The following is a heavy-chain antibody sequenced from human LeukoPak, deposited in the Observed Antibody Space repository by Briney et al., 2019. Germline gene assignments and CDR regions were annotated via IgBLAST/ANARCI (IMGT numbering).Heavy chain of an antibody. J-gene: IGHJ3*02. V-gene: IGHV1-69*06. CDR3: AKGGGPQLKDAFDI. D-gene: IGHD1-1*01. CDR2: IIPIFGTA. CDR1: GGAFSSYA. Sequence: GASVKVSCKASGGAFSSYAISWVRQAPGQGLEWMGGIIPIFGTANYAQKFQGRVTITADKSTSTAYMELSSLRSEDTAVYYCAKGGGPQLKDAFDIWGQGTVVTVSA.